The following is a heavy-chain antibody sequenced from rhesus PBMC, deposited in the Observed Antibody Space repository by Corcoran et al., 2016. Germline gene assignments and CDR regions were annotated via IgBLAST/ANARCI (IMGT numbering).Heavy chain of an antibody. CDR2: ISGSSGST. Sequence: QVQLQESGPGLVKPSETLSLTCAVSGGSSSSSNWWSWIRKPPGKGLEWIGDISGSSGSTFYHPSLEIRVTISPDTSKNQFSLMLSSVTAADTAVYYCARSWYSSWSYAIDYWGQGVLVIVSS. V-gene: IGHV4-65*01. CDR1: GGSSSSSNW. CDR3: ARSWYSSWSYAIDY. J-gene: IGHJ4*01. D-gene: IGHD6-13*01.